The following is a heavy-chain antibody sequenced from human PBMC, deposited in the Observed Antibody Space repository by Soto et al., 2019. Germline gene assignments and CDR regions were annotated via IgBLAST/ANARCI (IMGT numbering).Heavy chain of an antibody. J-gene: IGHJ6*02. CDR3: ARGGGITIFGVVGQSVMDV. CDR2: ISAYNGNT. Sequence: GASVKVSCKASGYTFTSYGISWVRQAPGQGLEWMGWISAYNGNTNYAQKLQGRVTMTTDTSTSTAYMELRSLRSDDTAVYYCARGGGITIFGVVGQSVMDVWGQGTTVTVSS. D-gene: IGHD3-3*01. V-gene: IGHV1-18*01. CDR1: GYTFTSYG.